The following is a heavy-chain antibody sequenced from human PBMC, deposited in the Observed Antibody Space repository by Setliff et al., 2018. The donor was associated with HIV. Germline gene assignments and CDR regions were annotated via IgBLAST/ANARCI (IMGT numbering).Heavy chain of an antibody. V-gene: IGHV1-69*05. CDR3: ATYHYYDSSAYYFDLYHLDS. CDR1: GGTFSSYG. CDR2: STPRLDTT. D-gene: IGHD3-22*01. J-gene: IGHJ4*02. Sequence: VKVSCTASGGTFSSYGITGWRQAPGQGLEWMGGSTPRLDTTNYAQKFQGRVTTTTDESTNTSYMELSSLRSDDTAVYYCATYHYYDSSAYYFDLYHLDSRGQGTLVTVSS.